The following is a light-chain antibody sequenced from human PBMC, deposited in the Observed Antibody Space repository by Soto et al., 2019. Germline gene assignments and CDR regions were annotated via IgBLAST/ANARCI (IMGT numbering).Light chain of an antibody. J-gene: IGLJ1*01. Sequence: QSVLTQPPSASVTPGQRVTISCSGGSSNIGTNYVYWYQQLPGTAPQLLIYRNHLRPSGVPDRFSASKSGTSASLAISGLRSEAEADYFCAGWDDSLHGLLFGSGTKLTVL. V-gene: IGLV1-47*01. CDR3: AGWDDSLHGLL. CDR1: SSNIGTNY. CDR2: RNH.